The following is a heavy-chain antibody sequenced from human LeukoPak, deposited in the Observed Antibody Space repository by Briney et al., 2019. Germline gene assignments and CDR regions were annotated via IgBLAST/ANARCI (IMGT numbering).Heavy chain of an antibody. CDR3: ARGNGVVVVPAAINNYYYYMDV. Sequence: PLETLSPTCTVSGVAISSGSYYLSCLRQPPGKGLGWVTYVSYNGDIMYNLSLKSRVTISLVTSKNQYSLSMTSVTAADTAVYFCARGNGVVVVPAAINNYYYYMDVWGKGTTVTVSS. CDR1: GVAISSGSYY. CDR2: VSYNGDI. D-gene: IGHD2-2*01. J-gene: IGHJ6*03. V-gene: IGHV4-61*01.